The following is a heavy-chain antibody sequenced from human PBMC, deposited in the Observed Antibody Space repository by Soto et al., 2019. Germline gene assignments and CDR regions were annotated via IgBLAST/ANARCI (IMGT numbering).Heavy chain of an antibody. CDR3: ASMIGDPVLSFDS. V-gene: IGHV4-59*01. J-gene: IGHJ5*01. Sequence: QVQLQESSPGLVKPSETRSLTCTVSGGSISSYYWSWIRQPPGKGLEWIGFIFYSGSTSYNPSLKSRVTISIDTSEYQFSLKLNSVTAADTAVYYCASMIGDPVLSFDSWGQGTLVAVSS. CDR1: GGSISSYY. CDR2: IFYSGST. D-gene: IGHD3-10*02.